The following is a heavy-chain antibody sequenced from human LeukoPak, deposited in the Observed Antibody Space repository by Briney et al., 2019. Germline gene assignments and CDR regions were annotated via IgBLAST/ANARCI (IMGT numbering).Heavy chain of an antibody. Sequence: GGSLRLSCAASGFTFSSYWMHWVRQAPGKGLVWVSRINSDGSSTSYADSVKGRFTISRDNAKNTLYLQMNSQRAEDTAVYYCARVGIAAAGKAFDPWGQGTLVTVSS. CDR1: GFTFSSYW. D-gene: IGHD6-13*01. J-gene: IGHJ5*02. CDR3: ARVGIAAAGKAFDP. CDR2: INSDGSST. V-gene: IGHV3-74*01.